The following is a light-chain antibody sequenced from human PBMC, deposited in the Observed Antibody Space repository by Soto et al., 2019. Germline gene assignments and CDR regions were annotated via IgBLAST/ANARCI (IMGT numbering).Light chain of an antibody. CDR3: NHYGDSRT. V-gene: IGKV3-20*01. CDR2: AAA. CDR1: QSVSSSF. Sequence: VLRQSPGTLSLSPGERATLSCRASQSVSSSFLAWYQQKPGQAPRLLIYAAASMAGGVPERFSGSGSGTDFTLSISRLEPEDSAVYYCNHYGDSRTFVQATKVEIK. J-gene: IGKJ1*01.